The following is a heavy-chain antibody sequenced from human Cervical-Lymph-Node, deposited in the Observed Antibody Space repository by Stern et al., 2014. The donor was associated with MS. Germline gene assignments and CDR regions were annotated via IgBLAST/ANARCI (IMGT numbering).Heavy chain of an antibody. CDR1: GDSFSGYD. CDR3: ARGETPTPSYGLDV. D-gene: IGHD4-23*01. Sequence: VQLVQSGAEVKKPGSSVKVSCKASGDSFSGYDVSWVRQAPGQGLEWLGKIIPIFGTTTYAQKFQGRITITADKSTSNAYMELSSLTSDDTAVYYCARGETPTPSYGLDVWGPGPTVTVSS. J-gene: IGHJ6*02. V-gene: IGHV1-69*06. CDR2: IIPIFGTT.